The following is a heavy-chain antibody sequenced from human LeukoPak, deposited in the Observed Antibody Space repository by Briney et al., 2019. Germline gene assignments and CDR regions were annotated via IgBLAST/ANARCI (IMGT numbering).Heavy chain of an antibody. V-gene: IGHV4-61*08. CDR2: IYYSGST. CDR3: AAGPYSGSYEIDY. CDR1: GGSISSGGYY. J-gene: IGHJ4*02. D-gene: IGHD1-26*01. Sequence: PSETLSLTCTVSGGSISSGGYYWSWIRQHPGKGLEWIGYIYYSGSTNYNPSLKSRVTISVDTSKNQFSLKLSSVTAADTAVYYCAAGPYSGSYEIDYWGQGTLVTVSS.